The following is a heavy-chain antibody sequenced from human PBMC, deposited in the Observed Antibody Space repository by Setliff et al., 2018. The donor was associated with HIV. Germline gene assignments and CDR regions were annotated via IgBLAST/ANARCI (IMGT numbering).Heavy chain of an antibody. CDR2: ISHSGNT. Sequence: PSETLSLTCTVSGDSINTHYWSWIRQAPGKGLEWIGCISHSGNTNFNPSLNSRVTISVDTSKNQFSLRLTSVTAADTAIYYCARSTVGAGTSFPWGRGILVTVPQ. CDR1: GDSINTHY. CDR3: ARSTVGAGTSFP. V-gene: IGHV4-59*11. D-gene: IGHD1-26*01. J-gene: IGHJ5*02.